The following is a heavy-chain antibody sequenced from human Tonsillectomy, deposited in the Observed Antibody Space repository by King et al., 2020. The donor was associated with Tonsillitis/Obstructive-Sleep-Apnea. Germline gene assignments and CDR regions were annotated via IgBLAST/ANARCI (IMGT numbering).Heavy chain of an antibody. Sequence: VQLVESGGGVVQPGRSLRLSCAASGFTFSSYGMHGVRQAPGKGLEWVAVIWYDGRNKYYANSVKGRFTISRDNSKNTLYLQMNSLRAEDTAVYYCARVGNQWLGAPLGLGYWGQGTLVTVSS. CDR1: GFTFSSYG. CDR3: ARVGNQWLGAPLGLGY. J-gene: IGHJ4*02. V-gene: IGHV3-33*01. CDR2: IWYDGRNK. D-gene: IGHD6-19*01.